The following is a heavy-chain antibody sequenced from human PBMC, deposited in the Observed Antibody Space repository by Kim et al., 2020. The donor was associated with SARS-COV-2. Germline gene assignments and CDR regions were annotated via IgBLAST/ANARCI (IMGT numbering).Heavy chain of an antibody. D-gene: IGHD3-22*01. CDR3: AKNLDEYYYDSSGYSSPFDY. Sequence: GGSLRLSCAASGFTFSSYAMSWVRQAPGKGLEWVSAISGSGGSKYYADSVKGRFTISRDNSKNTLYLQMNSLRAEDTAVYYCAKNLDEYYYDSSGYSSPFDYWGQGTLVTVSS. J-gene: IGHJ4*02. V-gene: IGHV3-23*01. CDR2: ISGSGGSK. CDR1: GFTFSSYA.